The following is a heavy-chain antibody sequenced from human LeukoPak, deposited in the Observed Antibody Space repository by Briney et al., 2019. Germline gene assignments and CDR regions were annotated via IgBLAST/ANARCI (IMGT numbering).Heavy chain of an antibody. CDR2: ISGSSSYK. CDR1: GFTFSGYA. CDR3: ARTSIGGGAMDV. J-gene: IGHJ6*02. D-gene: IGHD6-6*01. V-gene: IGHV3-21*01. Sequence: PRGSLRLSCEASGFTFSGYAINWVRQAPGKGLEWVSAISGSSSYKYYAGSVEGRFTISRGNAKNSLNLQMNSLRTDDTAVYYCARTSIGGGAMDVWGQGATVTVSS.